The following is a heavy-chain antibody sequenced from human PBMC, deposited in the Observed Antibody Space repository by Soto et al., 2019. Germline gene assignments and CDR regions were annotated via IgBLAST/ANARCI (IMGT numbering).Heavy chain of an antibody. V-gene: IGHV4-59*01. CDR2: IYYTGST. D-gene: IGHD3-3*02. Sequence: KTSETLSLTCTVSGGSISRDYWTWIRQPPEKPLEWIGNIYYTGSTTYNPSLKSRVALSIDTSNNQFSLKLTSVTTTDTAIYYCARQHRVSSPHLVWIDPWGQGVLVTVSS. J-gene: IGHJ5*02. CDR3: ARQHRVSSPHLVWIDP. CDR1: GGSISRDY.